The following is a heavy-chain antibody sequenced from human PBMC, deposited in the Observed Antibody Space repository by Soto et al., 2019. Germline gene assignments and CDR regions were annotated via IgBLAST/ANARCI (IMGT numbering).Heavy chain of an antibody. Sequence: QVKLVESGGGVVLPGGSLRLSCEASGFTFNSYGMYWVRQAPGKGLDWVSHILYDGTKTYYADSVQGRFTISRDNSRNTLYLQMDRMRLEDTAVYFCVKDLAHMADHLGQGTLGIVSS. CDR2: ILYDGTKT. V-gene: IGHV3-30*18. J-gene: IGHJ4*02. CDR1: GFTFNSYG. CDR3: VKDLAHMADH.